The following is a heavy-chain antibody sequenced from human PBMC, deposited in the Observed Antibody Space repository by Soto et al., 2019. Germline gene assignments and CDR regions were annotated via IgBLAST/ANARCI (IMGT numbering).Heavy chain of an antibody. CDR2: IIPIFGTA. D-gene: IGHD6-6*01. J-gene: IGHJ4*02. CDR1: GGTFSSYA. CDR3: ARDPLGYSSSSDAFDY. V-gene: IGHV1-69*13. Sequence: SVKVSCKASGGTFSSYAISWVRQAPGQGLEWMGGIIPIFGTANYAQKFQGRVTITADESTSTAYMELSSLRSEDTAVYYCARDPLGYSSSSDAFDYWGQGTLVTVSS.